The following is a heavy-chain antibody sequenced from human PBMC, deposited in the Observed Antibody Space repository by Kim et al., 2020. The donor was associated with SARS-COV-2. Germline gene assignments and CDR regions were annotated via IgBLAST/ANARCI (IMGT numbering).Heavy chain of an antibody. CDR2: ISGSGGST. Sequence: GGSLRLSCAASGFTFSSYAMSWVRQAPGKGLEWVSAISGSGGSTYYADSVKGRFTISSDNSKNTLYLQMNSLRAEDTAVYYCAKDNVPYYDFWSGYYFHYWGQGTLVTVSS. CDR1: GFTFSSYA. V-gene: IGHV3-23*01. D-gene: IGHD3-3*01. J-gene: IGHJ4*02. CDR3: AKDNVPYYDFWSGYYFHY.